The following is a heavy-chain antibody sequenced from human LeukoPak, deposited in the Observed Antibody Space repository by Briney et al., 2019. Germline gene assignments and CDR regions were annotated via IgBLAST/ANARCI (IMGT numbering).Heavy chain of an antibody. CDR1: GFTFSRYG. J-gene: IGHJ3*02. V-gene: IGHV3-33*01. D-gene: IGHD2-15*01. CDR3: ARGEGVGYCSGGSCSLGDAFDI. CDR2: KWYDGSNK. Sequence: PGRSLTLFCAASGFTFSRYGMFWLRQARGKGLEGGPVKWYDGSNKYYAYSVKGRFTIYRDNSKNPLYLQMNSLRDEVTAVYYCARGEGVGYCSGGSCSLGDAFDIWGQGTMVTVSS.